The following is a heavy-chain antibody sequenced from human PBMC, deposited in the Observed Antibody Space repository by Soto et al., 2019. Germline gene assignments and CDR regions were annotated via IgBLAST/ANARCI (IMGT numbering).Heavy chain of an antibody. D-gene: IGHD3-9*01. J-gene: IGHJ4*02. CDR1: GGSISSYY. Sequence: PSETLSLTCTVSGGSISSYYWSWIRQPPGKGLEWIGYIYYSGSTNYNPSLKSRVTISVDTSKNQFSLKLSSVTAADTAVYYCARTQGGYHNHASYYFDYWGQGNLVTVS. CDR3: ARTQGGYHNHASYYFDY. V-gene: IGHV4-59*01. CDR2: IYYSGST.